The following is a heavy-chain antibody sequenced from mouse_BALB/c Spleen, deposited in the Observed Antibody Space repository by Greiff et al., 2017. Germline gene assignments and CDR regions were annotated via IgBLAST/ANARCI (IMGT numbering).Heavy chain of an antibody. V-gene: IGHV1-7*01. CDR2: INPSTGYT. CDR3: ASGFWFAY. J-gene: IGHJ3*01. D-gene: IGHD2-2*01. Sequence: VKLMESGAELAKPGASVKMSCKASGYTFTSYWMHWVKQRPGQGLEWIGYINPSTGYTEYNQKFKDKATLTADKSSSTAYMQLSSLTSEDSAVYYCASGFWFAYWGQGTLVTVSA. CDR1: GYTFTSYW.